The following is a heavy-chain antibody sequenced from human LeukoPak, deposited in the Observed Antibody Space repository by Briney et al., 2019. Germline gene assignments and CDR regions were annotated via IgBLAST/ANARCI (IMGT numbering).Heavy chain of an antibody. CDR3: AGGAVTHPDY. J-gene: IGHJ4*02. CDR1: GFIVNSNY. CDR2: IYSGGST. D-gene: IGHD4-17*01. Sequence: PGGSLRLSCAVSGFIVNSNYMSWVRQAPGKGLEWVSIIYSGGSTYYADSVKGRFTISRDNSKNTLYLQMNSLRAEDTAVYYCAGGAVTHPDYWGQGTLVTVSS. V-gene: IGHV3-53*01.